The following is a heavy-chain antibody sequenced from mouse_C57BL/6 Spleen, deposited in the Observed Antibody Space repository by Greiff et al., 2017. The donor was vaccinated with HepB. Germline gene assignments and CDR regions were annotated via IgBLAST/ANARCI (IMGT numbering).Heavy chain of an antibody. CDR2: IDPETGGT. V-gene: IGHV1-15*01. D-gene: IGHD1-1*01. J-gene: IGHJ3*01. CDR3: TKTDYYGSSSPWFAY. CDR1: GYTFTDYE. Sequence: QVQLQQSGAELVRPGASVTLSCKASGYTFTDYEMHWVKQTPVHGLEWIGAIDPETGGTAYNQKFKGKAILTADKFSSTAYMELRSLTSEDSAVYYCTKTDYYGSSSPWFAYWGQGTLVTVSA.